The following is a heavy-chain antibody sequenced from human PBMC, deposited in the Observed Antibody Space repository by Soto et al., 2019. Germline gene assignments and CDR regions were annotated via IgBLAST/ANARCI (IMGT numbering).Heavy chain of an antibody. CDR3: ARDPSDCSSTSCWGYYALDV. D-gene: IGHD2-2*01. CDR2: ISSSGTYI. V-gene: IGHV3-21*01. J-gene: IGHJ6*02. CDR1: GFTFSTYS. Sequence: GGSLRLSCAASGFTFSTYSMNWVRQAPGKGLEWVSSISSSGTYIHYADSLKGRFTISRDSAKNSLYLQMISLRAEDTAVYYCARDPSDCSSTSCWGYYALDVWGQGTTVTVSS.